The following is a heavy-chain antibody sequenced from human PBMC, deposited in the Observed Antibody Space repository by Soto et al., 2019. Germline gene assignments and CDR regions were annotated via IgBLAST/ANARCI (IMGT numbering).Heavy chain of an antibody. V-gene: IGHV3-33*01. D-gene: IGHD1-7*01. J-gene: IGHJ5*02. CDR2: TWSDGSNE. Sequence: QWQLAGSGGGVAQPVRSLRLSCAAPGLIFLSSGRHCVRQAPGKGREGVAMTWSDGSNEYYADSVKGRFPISRDNSKNTLSLQMNSLRVEDTAVYYCARDKGTACLDTWGQGLLVTVSS. CDR1: GLIFLSSG. CDR3: ARDKGTACLDT.